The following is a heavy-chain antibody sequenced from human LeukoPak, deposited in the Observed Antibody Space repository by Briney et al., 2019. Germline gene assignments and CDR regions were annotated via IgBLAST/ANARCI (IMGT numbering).Heavy chain of an antibody. J-gene: IGHJ4*02. CDR3: ARVTLGTYYFDY. Sequence: PGGSLRLSCAASGFTFSSYAMHWVRQAPGKGLEWVAVISYDGSNKYYADSVKGRFTISRDNAKNSLYLQMNSLRAEDTAVYYCARVTLGTYYFDYWSQGTLVTVSS. CDR1: GFTFSSYA. D-gene: IGHD3-16*01. CDR2: ISYDGSNK. V-gene: IGHV3-30-3*01.